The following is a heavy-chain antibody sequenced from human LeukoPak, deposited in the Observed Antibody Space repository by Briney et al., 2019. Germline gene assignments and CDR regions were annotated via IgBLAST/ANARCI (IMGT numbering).Heavy chain of an antibody. Sequence: GGSLRPSCAASGITFSDYYMSWIRQAPGKGLEWVSYISSSGSTIYYADSVKGRFTISRDNAKNSLYLQMNSLRAEDTAVYYCARSRVGSYKDYWGQGTLVTVSS. CDR3: ARSRVGSYKDY. CDR1: GITFSDYY. V-gene: IGHV3-11*04. CDR2: ISSSGSTI. D-gene: IGHD3-10*01. J-gene: IGHJ4*02.